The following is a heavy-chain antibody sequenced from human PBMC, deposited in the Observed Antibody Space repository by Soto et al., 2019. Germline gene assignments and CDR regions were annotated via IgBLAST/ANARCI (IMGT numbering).Heavy chain of an antibody. Sequence: QLVQSGAEVTKPGASVKVSCKTSGYNFSAHYIHWVRQPPGQGLEWMGWISPRRGDHHSADKFQDRLTQTTDTATTTAFMHLSGLRVNDSAVYYCAKGGGYGHGHWGQGTPIIVSS. D-gene: IGHD5-12*01. CDR1: GYNFSAHY. J-gene: IGHJ4*02. CDR3: AKGGGYGHGH. V-gene: IGHV1-2*02. CDR2: ISPRRGDH.